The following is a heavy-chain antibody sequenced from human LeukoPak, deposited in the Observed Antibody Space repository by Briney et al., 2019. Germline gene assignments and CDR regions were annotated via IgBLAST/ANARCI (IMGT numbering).Heavy chain of an antibody. D-gene: IGHD6-13*01. CDR1: GYTFTGYY. CDR2: INPNSGGT. Sequence: ASVKVSCKASGYTFTGYYMHWVRQAPGQGLEWMGWINPNSGGTNYAQKFQGRVTMTRDTSIGTAYMELSRLRSDDTAVYYCARFFEAAAGFSYYFDYWGQGTLVTVSS. J-gene: IGHJ4*02. V-gene: IGHV1-2*02. CDR3: ARFFEAAAGFSYYFDY.